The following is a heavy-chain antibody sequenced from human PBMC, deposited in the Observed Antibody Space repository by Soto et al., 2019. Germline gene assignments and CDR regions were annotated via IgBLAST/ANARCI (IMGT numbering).Heavy chain of an antibody. J-gene: IGHJ4*02. CDR3: ATLLALVVPGPFNC. CDR1: GITFDNAW. Sequence: GVSLRLSCAASGITFDNAWMSWFRQDPGKGLEWVGRIKSKTHGGTTEYAAAVKGRFTISRDDSKNTLYLQMNSLKTEDTAVYSCATLLALVVPGPFNCLGQGTLVTVGS. D-gene: IGHD2-2*01. CDR2: IKSKTHGGTT. V-gene: IGHV3-15*01.